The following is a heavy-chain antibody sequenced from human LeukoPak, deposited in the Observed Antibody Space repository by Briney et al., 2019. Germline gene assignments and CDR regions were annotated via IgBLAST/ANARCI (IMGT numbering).Heavy chain of an antibody. CDR3: ARDSLTTVTSGLHMDV. V-gene: IGHV3-21*01. D-gene: IGHD4-11*01. CDR2: ISSSSSYI. J-gene: IGHJ6*03. Sequence: GGSLRLSCAASGFTFSSYSMNWVRQAPGKGLEWVSSISSSSSYIYYADSVKGRFTISRDNAKNSLYLQMNSLRAEDTAVYYCARDSLTTVTSGLHMDVWGKGTTVTVSS. CDR1: GFTFSSYS.